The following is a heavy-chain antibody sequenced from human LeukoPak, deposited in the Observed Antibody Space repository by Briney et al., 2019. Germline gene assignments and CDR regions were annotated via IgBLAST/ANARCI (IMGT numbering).Heavy chain of an antibody. Sequence: GGSLRLSCAASGFTFNSYAMSWVRQAPGKGLEWVSTIRGGADNTYYADSVKGRFTISRDNSKNTLYLQMNSLRAEDTAVYYCAKAQPPAPIEYYYCYMDVWGKGTTVTVSS. D-gene: IGHD2-2*02. CDR2: IRGGADNT. V-gene: IGHV3-23*01. CDR1: GFTFNSYA. J-gene: IGHJ6*03. CDR3: AKAQPPAPIEYYYCYMDV.